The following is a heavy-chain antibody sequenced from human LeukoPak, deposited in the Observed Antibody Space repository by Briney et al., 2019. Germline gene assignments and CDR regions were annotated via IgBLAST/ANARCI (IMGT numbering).Heavy chain of an antibody. CDR3: ARGLLWFGEPPGAEYFQH. CDR1: GFTFSDYY. V-gene: IGHV3-11*06. D-gene: IGHD3-10*01. CDR2: ISSSSSYI. Sequence: GGSLRLSCAASGFTFSDYYMSWIRQAPGKGLEWVSYISSSSSYIYYADSVKGRFTISRDNAKNSLYLQMNSLRAEDTAVYYCARGLLWFGEPPGAEYFQHWGQGTLVTVSS. J-gene: IGHJ1*01.